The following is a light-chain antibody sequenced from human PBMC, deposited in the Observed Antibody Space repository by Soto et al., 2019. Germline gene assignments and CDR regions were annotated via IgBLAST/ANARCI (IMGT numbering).Light chain of an antibody. CDR1: SSNIGAGYD. Sequence: QSVLTQPPSVSGAPGQRVSISCTGTSSNIGAGYDVHWYQHLPETAPKLLIFGDINRPSGVPDRFSGSKSGTSASLAITGLQAEDEADYYCQSYDSSLSIAVFGGGTQLTVL. V-gene: IGLV1-40*01. J-gene: IGLJ2*01. CDR2: GDI. CDR3: QSYDSSLSIAV.